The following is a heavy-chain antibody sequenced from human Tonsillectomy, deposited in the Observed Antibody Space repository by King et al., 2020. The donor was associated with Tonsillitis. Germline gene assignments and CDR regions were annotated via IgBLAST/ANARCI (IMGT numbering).Heavy chain of an antibody. Sequence: VQLVESGGGLVKPGGSLRLSCAASGFTFSSYSMNWVRQAPGKGLEWVSSISSSSSYIYYADSVKGRFTISRDNAKNSLFLQMNSLRAEDTAVYYCARVWDWYFDLWGRGTLVTVSS. V-gene: IGHV3-21*01. J-gene: IGHJ2*01. D-gene: IGHD1-26*01. CDR2: ISSSSSYI. CDR3: ARVWDWYFDL. CDR1: GFTFSSYS.